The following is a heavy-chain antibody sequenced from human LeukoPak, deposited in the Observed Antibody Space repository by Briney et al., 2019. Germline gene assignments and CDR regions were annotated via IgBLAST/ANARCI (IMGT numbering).Heavy chain of an antibody. CDR1: GFTFDDYA. Sequence: GRSLRLSCAASGFTFDDYAMHWVRQAPGKGLEWVSGISWNSGSIGYADSVKGRFTISGDNAKNSLYLQMNSLRAEDMALYYCAKGYYGDYSDDAFDIWGQGTMVTVSS. V-gene: IGHV3-9*03. CDR3: AKGYYGDYSDDAFDI. D-gene: IGHD4-17*01. J-gene: IGHJ3*02. CDR2: ISWNSGSI.